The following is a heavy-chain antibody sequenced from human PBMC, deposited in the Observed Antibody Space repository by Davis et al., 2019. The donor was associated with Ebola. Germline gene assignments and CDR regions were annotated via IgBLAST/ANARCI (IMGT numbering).Heavy chain of an antibody. Sequence: MPSETLSLTCTVSGGSVSSGSYYWSWIRQPPGKGLEWIGYIYYSGSTNYNPSLKSRVTISVDTSKNQFSLKLSSVTAADTAVYYCARDELRYYYGSGVYYYYGMDVWGQGTTVTVSS. D-gene: IGHD3-10*01. CDR2: IYYSGST. CDR3: ARDELRYYYGSGVYYYYGMDV. J-gene: IGHJ6*02. V-gene: IGHV4-61*01. CDR1: GGSVSSGSYY.